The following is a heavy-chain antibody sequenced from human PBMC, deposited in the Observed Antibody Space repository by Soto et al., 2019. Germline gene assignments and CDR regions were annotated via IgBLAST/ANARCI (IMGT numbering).Heavy chain of an antibody. D-gene: IGHD2-2*01. CDR3: ARGCSSTSCPLDY. Sequence: GGSLRLSCAASGFTFSSYAMSWVRQAPGKGLEWVSSISSSSSYIYYADSVKGRFTISRDNAKNSLYLQMNSLRAEDTAVYYCARGCSSTSCPLDYWGQGTLVTVSS. CDR2: ISSSSSYI. V-gene: IGHV3-21*01. J-gene: IGHJ4*02. CDR1: GFTFSSYA.